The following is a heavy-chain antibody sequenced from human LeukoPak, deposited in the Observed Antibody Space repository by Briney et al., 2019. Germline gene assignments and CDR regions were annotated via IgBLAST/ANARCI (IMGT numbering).Heavy chain of an antibody. CDR1: GFTFSTYS. D-gene: IGHD2-15*01. CDR3: AKERALAARVGSFDI. J-gene: IGHJ3*02. V-gene: IGHV3-21*01. CDR2: ISSSSSYI. Sequence: GGSLRLSCAASGFTFSTYSMNWVRQAPGKGLEWVSSISSSSSYIYYADSVKGRFTIFRDNAKNTLYLQMNSLRAEDTAVYYCAKERALAARVGSFDIWGQGTMVTVSS.